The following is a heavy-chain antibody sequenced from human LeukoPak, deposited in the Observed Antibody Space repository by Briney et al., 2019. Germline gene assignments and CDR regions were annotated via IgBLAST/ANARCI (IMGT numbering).Heavy chain of an antibody. J-gene: IGHJ4*02. CDR1: GGSISSGFYY. CDR2: IYISGST. CDR3: ARAQCDWGRGANCDIEGNNYFDY. D-gene: IGHD4/OR15-4a*01. V-gene: IGHV4-61*02. Sequence: SQTLSLTCTVSGGSISSGFYYWSWIRQPAGKGLEWIGRIYISGSTNYNPSLKSRVTISVDTSKNQFSLKLSSVTAADTAVYYCARAQCDWGRGANCDIEGNNYFDYWGQGTLVTVSS.